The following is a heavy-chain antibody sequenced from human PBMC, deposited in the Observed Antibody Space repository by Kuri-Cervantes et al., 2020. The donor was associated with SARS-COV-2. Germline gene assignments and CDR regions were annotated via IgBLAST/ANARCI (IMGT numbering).Heavy chain of an antibody. CDR3: AREATGYYYYMDV. J-gene: IGHJ6*03. V-gene: IGHV4-59*11. CDR2: IDYSGST. Sequence: SETLSLTCTVSGGSISSHYWSWIRQPPGKGLEWIGYIDYSGSTNYNPSLKCRVTISVDTSKNQFSLKLSSVTAADTAVYYCAREATGYYYYMDVWGKGTTVTVSS. D-gene: IGHD2-8*02. CDR1: GGSISSHY.